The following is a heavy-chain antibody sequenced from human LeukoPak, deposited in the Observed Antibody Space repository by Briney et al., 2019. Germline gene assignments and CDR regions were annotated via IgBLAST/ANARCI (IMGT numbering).Heavy chain of an antibody. CDR1: GFTFSSYE. Sequence: PGGSLRLSCAASGFTFSSYEMNWVRQAPGKGLEWVSGISWNSGSIGYADSVKGRFTISRDNAKNSLYLQMNSLRAEDTALYYCAKDILAGQVGATSLDYWGQGTLVTVSS. CDR2: ISWNSGSI. CDR3: AKDILAGQVGATSLDY. V-gene: IGHV3-9*01. J-gene: IGHJ4*02. D-gene: IGHD1-26*01.